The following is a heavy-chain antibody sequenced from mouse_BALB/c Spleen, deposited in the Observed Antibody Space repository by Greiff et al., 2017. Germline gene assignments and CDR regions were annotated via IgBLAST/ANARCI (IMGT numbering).Heavy chain of an antibody. Sequence: EVHLVESGGGLVQPGGSLKLSCAASGFTFSSYTMSWVRQTPEKRLEWVAYISNGGGSTYYPDTVKGRFTISRDNAKNTLYLQMSSLKSEDTAMYYCAREGDDYRFAYWGQGTLVTVSA. CDR3: AREGDDYRFAY. CDR2: ISNGGGST. V-gene: IGHV5-12-2*01. J-gene: IGHJ3*01. CDR1: GFTFSSYT. D-gene: IGHD2-4*01.